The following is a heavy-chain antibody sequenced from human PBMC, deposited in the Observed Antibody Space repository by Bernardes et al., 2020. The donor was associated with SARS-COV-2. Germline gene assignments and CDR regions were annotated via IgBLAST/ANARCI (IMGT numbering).Heavy chain of an antibody. CDR3: AKDLAGTIDY. J-gene: IGHJ4*02. Sequence: GGSLRLSCAASGFTFSSYGIHWVRQAPGKGLEWVALISFEGDNKYYAESVKGRFTISRDNSKDTVYLQMNSLRAEDTAMYYCAKDLAGTIDYWGQGTLVTVSS. CDR1: GFTFSSYG. V-gene: IGHV3-30*18. D-gene: IGHD6-19*01. CDR2: ISFEGDNK.